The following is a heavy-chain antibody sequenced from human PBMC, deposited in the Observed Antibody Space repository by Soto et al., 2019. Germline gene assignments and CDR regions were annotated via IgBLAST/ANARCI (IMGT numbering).Heavy chain of an antibody. CDR1: GFTFSTYA. J-gene: IGHJ6*02. CDR3: VKGYWKGDV. CDR2: ISGSGGSI. V-gene: IGHV3-23*01. D-gene: IGHD1-1*01. Sequence: EVQLLESGGGLVQPGGSLRLSCAASGFTFSTYAMNWVRQAPGNGLEWVSAISGSGGSIHYADSVKGRFTISRDNTKNTLYLQMNRLREEDTAVYHCVKGYWKGDVWGQGTTVTVSS.